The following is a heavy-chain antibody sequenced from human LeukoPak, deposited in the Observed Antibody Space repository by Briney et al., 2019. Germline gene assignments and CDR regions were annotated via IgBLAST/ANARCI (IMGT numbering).Heavy chain of an antibody. CDR3: TREFFDILTGDFHYFDY. Sequence: GGSLRLSCEASGFNFGDYSMAWVRQAPGKGLEWVGFIRSKTYGGTSEYAASVKGRFTMSRDDSKTIAYLQMNSLKTGDTAVYYCTREFFDILTGDFHYFDYWCQGNLVAVSS. D-gene: IGHD3-9*01. CDR2: IRSKTYGGTS. V-gene: IGHV3-49*04. J-gene: IGHJ4*02. CDR1: GFNFGDYS.